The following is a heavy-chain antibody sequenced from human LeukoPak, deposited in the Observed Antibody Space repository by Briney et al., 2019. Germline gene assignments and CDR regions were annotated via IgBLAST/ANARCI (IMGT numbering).Heavy chain of an antibody. J-gene: IGHJ4*02. Sequence: ASVKVSCKASGYTFTYHYIHLVRQVPGQGLEWMGIINPSNGNTNYAQKFQGRVTMTRDTSTSTVYMGLNSLGSEDTAVYYCARVYYDMITQLDYWGQGTLVTVSS. D-gene: IGHD3-16*01. CDR3: ARVYYDMITQLDY. V-gene: IGHV1-46*01. CDR2: INPSNGNT. CDR1: GYTFTYHY.